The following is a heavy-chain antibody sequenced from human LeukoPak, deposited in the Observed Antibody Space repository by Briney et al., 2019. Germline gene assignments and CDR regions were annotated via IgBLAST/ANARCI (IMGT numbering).Heavy chain of an antibody. J-gene: IGHJ4*02. D-gene: IGHD4-23*01. CDR1: GGTFSSYA. CDR2: IIPIFGTA. Sequence: SVKVSCKASGGTFSSYAISWVRQAPGQGLGWMGGIIPIFGTANYAQKFQGRVTITADESTSTAYMELSSLRSEDTAVYYCASQYGGNGYFDYWGQGTLVTVSS. CDR3: ASQYGGNGYFDY. V-gene: IGHV1-69*13.